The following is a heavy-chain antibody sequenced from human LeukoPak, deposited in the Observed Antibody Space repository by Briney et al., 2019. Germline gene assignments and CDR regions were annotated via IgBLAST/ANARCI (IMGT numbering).Heavy chain of an antibody. Sequence: SVKVSCKASGGTFSSYAISWVRQAPGQGLEWMGGIIPIFGTANYAQKFQGRVTITADESTSTAYMELSSLRSEDTAVYYCARESPSTFYFDYWGQGTLVTVSS. CDR1: GGTFSSYA. V-gene: IGHV1-69*13. CDR2: IIPIFGTA. D-gene: IGHD1-1*01. CDR3: ARESPSTFYFDY. J-gene: IGHJ4*02.